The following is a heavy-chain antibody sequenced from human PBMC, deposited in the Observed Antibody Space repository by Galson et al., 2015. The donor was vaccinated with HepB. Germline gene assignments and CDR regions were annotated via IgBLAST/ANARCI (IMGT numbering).Heavy chain of an antibody. D-gene: IGHD5-12*01. J-gene: IGHJ3*02. Sequence: YAMHWVRQAPGKGLEWVAVISYDGSNKYYADSVKGRFTISRDNSKNTLYLQMNSLRAEDTAVYYCARVRYSGYDYGDAFDIWGQGTMVTVSS. CDR3: ARVRYSGYDYGDAFDI. CDR1: YA. V-gene: IGHV3-30-3*01. CDR2: ISYDGSNK.